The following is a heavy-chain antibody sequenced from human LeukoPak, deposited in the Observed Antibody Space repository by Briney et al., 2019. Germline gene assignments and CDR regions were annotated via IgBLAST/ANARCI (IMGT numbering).Heavy chain of an antibody. J-gene: IGHJ4*02. D-gene: IGHD5-18*01. CDR2: INHSGST. V-gene: IGHV4-34*01. CDR3: ARVLSLRTPKRYSYGQKRWYYFDY. CDR1: GGSFSGYY. Sequence: SETLSLTCAVYGGSFSGYYWSWIRQPPGKGLEWIGEINHSGSTNYNPSLKSRVTISVDTSKNQFSLKLSSVTAADTAVYYCARVLSLRTPKRYSYGQKRWYYFDYWGQGTLVTVSS.